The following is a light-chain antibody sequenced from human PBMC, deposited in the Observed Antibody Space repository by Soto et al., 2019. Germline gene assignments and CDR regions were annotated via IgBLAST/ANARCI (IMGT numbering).Light chain of an antibody. CDR2: GDN. CDR3: AAWDGSLNNVL. CDR1: GSSIGTNT. J-gene: IGLJ2*01. Sequence: QSVLTQPPSASGTPGQRVTISCSGSGSSIGTNTVNWYRQLPGTAPKLLIYGDNQRPSWVPDRFSGSKSGTSASLAISGRQSEDEAESYCAAWDGSLNNVLFGGGTKLTVL. V-gene: IGLV1-44*01.